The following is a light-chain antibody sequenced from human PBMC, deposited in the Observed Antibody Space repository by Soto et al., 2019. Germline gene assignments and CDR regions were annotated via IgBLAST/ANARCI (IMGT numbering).Light chain of an antibody. CDR1: QSISSTL. CDR3: QHYVTSLTT. Sequence: EIVLTQSPATLSLSPGERATLSCKASQSISSTLLAWYQQKTGQAPRLLIYSSSIRATGIPDRFIGSGSGTDFTLTISRLEPEDFAVYYCQHYVTSLTTFGQGTKVDI. CDR2: SSS. V-gene: IGKV3-20*01. J-gene: IGKJ1*01.